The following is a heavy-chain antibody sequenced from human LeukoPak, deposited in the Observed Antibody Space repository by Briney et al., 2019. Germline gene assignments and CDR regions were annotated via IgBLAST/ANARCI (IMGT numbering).Heavy chain of an antibody. CDR1: GGSISSHY. CDR2: IDYSGST. D-gene: IGHD4-23*01. V-gene: IGHV4-59*11. Sequence: SETLSLTCTVSGGSISSHYWSWIRQPPGKGLEWLGYIDYSGSTNYNPSLKSRVTISVDRSKNQFSLKLSSVTAADTAVYYCARDSGYGGFFDYWGQGTLVTVSS. CDR3: ARDSGYGGFFDY. J-gene: IGHJ4*02.